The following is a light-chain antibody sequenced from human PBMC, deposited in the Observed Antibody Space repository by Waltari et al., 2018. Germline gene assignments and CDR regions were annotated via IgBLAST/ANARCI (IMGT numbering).Light chain of an antibody. V-gene: IGKV4-1*01. Sequence: DIVMTQSPDSLAVSLGERATIICKSSQTVFNRSNNRNSLAWYQQKSGQPPKLLIYWASTRESGVPDRFTGRGSGTDFSLTISSLQAEDVALYFCHQYYTLPYTFGQGIKLGI. CDR2: WAS. CDR3: HQYYTLPYT. J-gene: IGKJ2*01. CDR1: QTVFNRSNNRNS.